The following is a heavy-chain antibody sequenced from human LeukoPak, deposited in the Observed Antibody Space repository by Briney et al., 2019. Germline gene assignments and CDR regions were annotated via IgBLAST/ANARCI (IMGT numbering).Heavy chain of an antibody. CDR3: ARVQFGYDSSGYYYDDY. Sequence: ASVKVSCKASGYTFTSYDINWVRQATGQGLEWMGWMNPNSGNTGYAQKFQGRVTMTRNTSISTAYMGLSSLRSEDTAVYYCARVQFGYDSSGYYYDDYWGQGTLVTVSS. J-gene: IGHJ4*02. D-gene: IGHD3-22*01. CDR2: MNPNSGNT. V-gene: IGHV1-8*01. CDR1: GYTFTSYD.